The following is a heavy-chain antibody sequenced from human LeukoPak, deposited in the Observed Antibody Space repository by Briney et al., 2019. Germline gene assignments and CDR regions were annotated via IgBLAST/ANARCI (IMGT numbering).Heavy chain of an antibody. CDR2: VSAYNGNT. V-gene: IGHV1-18*01. D-gene: IGHD7-27*01. J-gene: IGHJ4*02. CDR3: ASFSSCLGYYFDY. Sequence: ASVKVSCKASGYTFTSYGISWVRQAPRQGLEWMGWVSAYNGNTNYAQKFQGRVTITTDESTSTAYMELSSLRSEDTAVYYCASFSSCLGYYFDYWGQGTLVTVSS. CDR1: GYTFTSYG.